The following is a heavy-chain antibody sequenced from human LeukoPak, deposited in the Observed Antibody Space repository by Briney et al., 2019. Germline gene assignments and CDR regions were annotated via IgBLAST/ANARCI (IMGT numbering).Heavy chain of an antibody. J-gene: IGHJ6*02. Sequence: GGSLRLSCAASGFTFDDYAMHWVRQAPGKGLEWVSGISWNSGSIGYADSVKGRFTISRDNAKNSLYLQMNSLRAEGTALYYCAKDGSRDSSGWWPFYGMDVWGQGTTVTVSS. V-gene: IGHV3-9*01. D-gene: IGHD6-19*01. CDR1: GFTFDDYA. CDR3: AKDGSRDSSGWWPFYGMDV. CDR2: ISWNSGSI.